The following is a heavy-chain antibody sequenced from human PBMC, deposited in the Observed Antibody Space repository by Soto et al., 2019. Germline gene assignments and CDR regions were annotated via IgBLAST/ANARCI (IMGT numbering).Heavy chain of an antibody. J-gene: IGHJ3*02. V-gene: IGHV5-10-1*01. D-gene: IGHD1-26*01. CDR3: ARPRIVGATVAFDI. Sequence: GESLKISCKSSGYSFTSYWISWVRQMPGKGLEWMGRIDPSDSYTNYSPPFQGHVTISADKSISTAYLQWSSLKASDTAMYYCARPRIVGATVAFDIWGQGTMVTVSS. CDR2: IDPSDSYT. CDR1: GYSFTSYW.